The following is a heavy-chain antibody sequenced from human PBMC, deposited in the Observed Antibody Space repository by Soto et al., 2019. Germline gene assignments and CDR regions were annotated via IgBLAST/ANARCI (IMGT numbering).Heavy chain of an antibody. V-gene: IGHV1-46*01. CDR1: GYTFTSYY. D-gene: IGHD2-15*01. CDR2: INPSGGST. CDR3: AVGYCRGGSCYTPHGAFDI. J-gene: IGHJ3*02. Sequence: GASVNVSCKASGYTFTSYYMHWVRQAPGQGLEWMGIINPSGGSTSYAQKFQGRVTMTRDTSTSTVYMELSSLRSEDTAVYYCAVGYCRGGSCYTPHGAFDIWGQGTMVTV.